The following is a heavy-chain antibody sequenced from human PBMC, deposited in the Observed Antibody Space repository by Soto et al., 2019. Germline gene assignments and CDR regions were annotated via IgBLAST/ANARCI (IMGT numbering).Heavy chain of an antibody. CDR3: ARTLYGDNVDY. J-gene: IGHJ4*02. D-gene: IGHD4-17*01. Sequence: QVQLVQSGAEVKKPGASVKVSCKASGYTFTSYDINWVRQAPGLGLEWMGWMNPKSGKTGYAQKVQGGVTMPRNTSRRTAYRELSSLRSEDTAVYYCARTLYGDNVDYWGQGTLVTVSS. CDR2: MNPKSGKT. CDR1: GYTFTSYD. V-gene: IGHV1-8*01.